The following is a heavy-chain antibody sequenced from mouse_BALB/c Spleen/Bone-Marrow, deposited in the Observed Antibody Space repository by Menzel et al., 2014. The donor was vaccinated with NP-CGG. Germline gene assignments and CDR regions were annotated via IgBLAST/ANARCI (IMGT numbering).Heavy chain of an antibody. CDR3: ASYVYGYYLDY. CDR2: IDPANGNT. Sequence: EVQLQQSGAELVKPGASVKLSCTASGFNIKDTYMHWVKQRPEQGLEWIGRIDPANGNTKYDPKFQGKASITADTSSNTAYLQLSSLTSEGTAVYYCASYVYGYYLDYWGQGTTLTVSS. V-gene: IGHV14-3*02. J-gene: IGHJ2*01. CDR1: GFNIKDTY. D-gene: IGHD2-2*01.